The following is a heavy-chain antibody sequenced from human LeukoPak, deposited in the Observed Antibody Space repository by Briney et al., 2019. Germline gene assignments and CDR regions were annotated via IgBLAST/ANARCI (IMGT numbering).Heavy chain of an antibody. V-gene: IGHV3-33*06. D-gene: IGHD6-19*01. CDR3: AKVSLTLAVAGLFDF. CDR2: IWYDGSNK. Sequence: GRSLRLSCAASGFTFSSYGMHWVRQAPGKGLEWVAVIWYDGSNKYYADSVKGRFTISRDNSKNTLYLQMNSLRAEDTAVYYCAKVSLTLAVAGLFDFWGQGTLVTVSS. J-gene: IGHJ4*02. CDR1: GFTFSSYG.